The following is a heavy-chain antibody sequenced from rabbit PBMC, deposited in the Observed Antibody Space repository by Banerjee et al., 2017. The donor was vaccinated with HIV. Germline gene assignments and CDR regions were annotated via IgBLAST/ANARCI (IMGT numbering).Heavy chain of an antibody. CDR2: IYSSSDST. J-gene: IGHJ4*01. V-gene: IGHV1S40*01. Sequence: QSLEESGGDLVKPGASLTLTCTASGFSFSSSYAACWVRQAPGKGLELIACIYSSSDSTWYASWVNGRFTISKTSSTTVTLQMTSLTAADTATYFCARGLVAGVLDLWGPGTLVTVS. D-gene: IGHD3-3*01. CDR1: GFSFSSSYA. CDR3: ARGLVAGVLDL.